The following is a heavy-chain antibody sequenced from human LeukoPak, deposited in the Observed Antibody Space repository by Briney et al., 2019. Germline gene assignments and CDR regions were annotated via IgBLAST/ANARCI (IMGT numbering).Heavy chain of an antibody. CDR2: MNPNSGNT. D-gene: IGHD3-16*01. Sequence: GASVKVSCKASGYTFTSYDINWVRQATGQGLEWMGWMNPNSGNTGYAQKFQGRVTMTRNTSISTAYMELSSLRSEDTAVYYCARGGLPPNPTFPGDSRSHWFDPWGQGTLVTVSS. V-gene: IGHV1-8*01. CDR1: GYTFTSYD. J-gene: IGHJ5*02. CDR3: ARGGLPPNPTFPGDSRSHWFDP.